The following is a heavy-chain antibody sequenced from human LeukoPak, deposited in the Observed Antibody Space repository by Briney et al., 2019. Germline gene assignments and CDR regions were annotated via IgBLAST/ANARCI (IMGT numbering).Heavy chain of an antibody. V-gene: IGHV4-59*01. Sequence: SETLSLTCSVSGGSISSYYWSWIRQPPGKGLKWLGYIYYSGSTNYNPSLKSRVTISVDTSKNKFSLKLSSVTAADTAVYYCARVYYSSSYDYWYFDLWGRGTLVTVSS. CDR3: ARVYYSSSYDYWYFDL. CDR1: GGSISSYY. CDR2: IYYSGST. J-gene: IGHJ2*01. D-gene: IGHD6-13*01.